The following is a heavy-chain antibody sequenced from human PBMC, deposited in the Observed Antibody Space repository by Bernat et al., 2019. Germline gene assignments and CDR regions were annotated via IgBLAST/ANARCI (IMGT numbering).Heavy chain of an antibody. J-gene: IGHJ4*02. Sequence: QVQLVESGGGVVQPGRSLRLSCAASGFTFSSYAMHWVRQAPGKGLEWVAVISFDGNNKYYADSVKGRFTISRDNSKSTLFLQMNSVRAEDTAVYYCERGWPQNCSGDGCCLELDYWGRGTLVSVSS. V-gene: IGHV3-30-3*01. CDR3: ERGWPQNCSGDGCCLELDY. CDR2: ISFDGNNK. D-gene: IGHD2-15*01. CDR1: GFTFSSYA.